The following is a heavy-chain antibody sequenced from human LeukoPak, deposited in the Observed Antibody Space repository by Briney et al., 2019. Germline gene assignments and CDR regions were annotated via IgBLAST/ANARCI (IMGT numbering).Heavy chain of an antibody. V-gene: IGHV1-8*01. D-gene: IGHD2-21*02. CDR3: ARSGPGVPTAIGLVDWLDP. CDR2: MNPDSGTT. Sequence: GASVKVSCKASGYILSRYNIHWVRQATGLGLEWMGWMNPDSGTTGFAQKFRGRVTMTRNTSMSTAYMELRSLTSEDTAMYFCARSGPGVPTAIGLVDWLDPWGQGTLVTVTS. J-gene: IGHJ5*02. CDR1: GYILSRYN.